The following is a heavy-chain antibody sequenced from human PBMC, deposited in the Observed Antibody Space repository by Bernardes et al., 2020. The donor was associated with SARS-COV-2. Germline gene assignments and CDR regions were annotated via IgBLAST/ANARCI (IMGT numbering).Heavy chain of an antibody. V-gene: IGHV3-74*01. CDR2: INRDDGSSA. J-gene: IGHJ3*02. D-gene: IGHD3-22*01. Sequence: GGSLRLSCAAAGFTFSRYRMYWVRQAPGKGLVWVSYINRDDGSSATYADSVKGRFTISRDNAKNTLYLQMSSLRAEDTAVYYCARIGPNTRAYYDSSGYLDTDFDIWGQGTMVTVSS. CDR1: GFTFSRYR. CDR3: ARIGPNTRAYYDSSGYLDTDFDI.